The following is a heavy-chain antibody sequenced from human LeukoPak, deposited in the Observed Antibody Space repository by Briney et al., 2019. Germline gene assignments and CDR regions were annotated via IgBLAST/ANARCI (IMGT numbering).Heavy chain of an antibody. J-gene: IGHJ3*02. D-gene: IGHD2-15*01. CDR3: ARVRFYCRGGSCYPLTAFDI. Sequence: GGSLRLSXAASGFTFSSYSMNWVGQAPGKGLEWVSYISSSSSTIYYADSVKGRFTISRDNAKNSLYLQMNSLRAEDTAVYYCARVRFYCRGGSCYPLTAFDIWGQGTMVTVSS. CDR2: ISSSSSTI. CDR1: GFTFSSYS. V-gene: IGHV3-48*01.